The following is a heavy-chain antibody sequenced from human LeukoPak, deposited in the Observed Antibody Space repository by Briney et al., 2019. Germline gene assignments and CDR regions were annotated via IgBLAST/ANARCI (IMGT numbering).Heavy chain of an antibody. CDR1: GFQFSINR. D-gene: IGHD3-10*01. V-gene: IGHV3-30*02. CDR3: ARDFDDVNGNYYYIPVY. J-gene: IGHJ4*02. CDR2: IRNDRSNK. Sequence: GGSLRLSCAASGFQFSINRMHWVRQALGKGLVWVAYIRNDRSNKLYVDSVRGRFTISRDNSKNTLNLQMNRPRIEDTAVYYCARDFDDVNGNYYYIPVYWCQGMLVTVSS.